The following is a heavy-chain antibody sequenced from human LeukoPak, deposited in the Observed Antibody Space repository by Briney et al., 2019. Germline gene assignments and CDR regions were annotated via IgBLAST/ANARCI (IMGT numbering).Heavy chain of an antibody. CDR3: ARDYARGRRDFWSGYHKRPFDY. Sequence: PSETLSLTCTVSGGSISSYYWSWIRQPAGKGLEWIGRIYTSGSTNYNPSLKSRVTMSVDTSKNQFSLKLSSVTAADTAVYYCARDYARGRRDFWSGYHKRPFDYWGQGTLVTVSS. CDR2: IYTSGST. V-gene: IGHV4-4*07. CDR1: GGSISSYY. D-gene: IGHD3-3*01. J-gene: IGHJ4*02.